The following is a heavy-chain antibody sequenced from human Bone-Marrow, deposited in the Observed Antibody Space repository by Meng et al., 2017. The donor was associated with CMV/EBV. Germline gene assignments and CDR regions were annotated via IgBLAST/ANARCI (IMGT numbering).Heavy chain of an antibody. V-gene: IGHV5-51*01. CDR1: GYDFTSYW. J-gene: IGHJ6*02. CDR3: ARLFSPTAVPAAMRSLRYYYYYYGMDV. Sequence: GGSLRLSCKGSGYDFTSYWIAWVRQMPGKGLEWMGMIFPGDSDTRYSPSLQGQVTISADKSISTAYLQWSSLKASDTAMYYCARLFSPTAVPAAMRSLRYYYYYYGMDVWGQGTTVTVSS. CDR2: IFPGDSDT. D-gene: IGHD2-2*01.